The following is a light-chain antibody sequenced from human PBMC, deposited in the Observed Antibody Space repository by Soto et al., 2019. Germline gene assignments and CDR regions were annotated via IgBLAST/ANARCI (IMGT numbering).Light chain of an antibody. CDR2: GAS. J-gene: IGKJ2*01. CDR1: QRVSGSS. Sequence: VLTQSPGTLSFSPGDRATLSCRASQRVSGSSLAWYQQKPGLSPRLLIYGASNRATGVPDRFNGSGSGADFTLTISRLEPEDFAVYHCQQYGNSPSFGQGTKLEIK. CDR3: QQYGNSPS. V-gene: IGKV3-20*01.